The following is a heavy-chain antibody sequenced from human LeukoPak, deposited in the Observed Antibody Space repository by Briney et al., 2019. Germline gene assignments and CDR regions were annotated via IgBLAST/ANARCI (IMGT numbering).Heavy chain of an antibody. CDR1: GFTFSSYG. D-gene: IGHD3-10*01. Sequence: GGSLRLSCTASGFTFSSYGMYWVRQAPAKGLEWVTFIRYDGSNKYYADSVKGRFTISRDNSKNTLYLQMNSLRPEDTAVYYCAKERGGFGEFLRFQYMDVWGKGTTVTISS. CDR3: AKERGGFGEFLRFQYMDV. V-gene: IGHV3-30*02. J-gene: IGHJ6*03. CDR2: IRYDGSNK.